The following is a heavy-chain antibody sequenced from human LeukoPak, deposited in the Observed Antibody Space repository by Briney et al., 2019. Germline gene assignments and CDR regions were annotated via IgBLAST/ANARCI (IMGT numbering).Heavy chain of an antibody. CDR1: GGSISSGSYY. V-gene: IGHV4-61*02. CDR3: ARDEGYYDSSGLDP. D-gene: IGHD3-22*01. CDR2: IYTSGST. J-gene: IGHJ5*02. Sequence: SQALSLTCTVSGGSISSGSYYWSWIRQPAGKGLEWIGRIYTSGSTNYNPSLKSRDTISVDTSKNQFSLKLSSVTAADTAVYYCARDEGYYDSSGLDPWGQGTLVTVSS.